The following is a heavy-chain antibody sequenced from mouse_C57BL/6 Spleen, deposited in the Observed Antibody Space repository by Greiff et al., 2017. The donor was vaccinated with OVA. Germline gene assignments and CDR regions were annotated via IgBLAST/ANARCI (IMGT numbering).Heavy chain of an antibody. D-gene: IGHD3-1*01. CDR1: GYTFTSYW. Sequence: QVQLQQPGAELVKPGASVKLSCKASGYTFTSYWMHWVKQRPGRGLEWIGRIDPNSGGTKYNEKFKSKATLTVDKPSSTAYMQLSSLTSEASAVYDYSRDWAKCYFDYWGQGTTLTVSS. J-gene: IGHJ2*01. V-gene: IGHV1-72*01. CDR2: IDPNSGGT. CDR3: SRDWAKCYFDY.